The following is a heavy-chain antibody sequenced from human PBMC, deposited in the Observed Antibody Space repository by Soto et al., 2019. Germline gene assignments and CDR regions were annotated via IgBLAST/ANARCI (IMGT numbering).Heavy chain of an antibody. J-gene: IGHJ5*02. D-gene: IGHD3-22*01. CDR1: GGTFSSYA. Sequence: QVQLVQSGAEVKKPGSSVKVSCKASGGTFSSYAISWVRQAPGQGLEWMGEIIPIFGTANYAQKFQGRVTITADESTSTGDMERSTLRSEDTAVYYCARDRGPSSGYYPYWFDPWGQGTLVTVSS. CDR2: IIPIFGTA. V-gene: IGHV1-69*12. CDR3: ARDRGPSSGYYPYWFDP.